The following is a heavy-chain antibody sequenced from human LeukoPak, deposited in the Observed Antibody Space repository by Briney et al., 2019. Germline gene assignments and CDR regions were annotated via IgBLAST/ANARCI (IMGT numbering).Heavy chain of an antibody. V-gene: IGHV4-4*07. CDR2: IYTSGST. CDR3: ARVPRYCSGGGCYSGWFDP. J-gene: IGHJ5*02. D-gene: IGHD2-15*01. CDR1: GGSISSYY. Sequence: SETLSLTCTASGGSISSYYWSWIRQPAGKGLEWIGRIYTSGSTNYNPSLKSRVTMSVDTSKNQFSLKLSSVTAADTAVYYCARVPRYCSGGGCYSGWFDPWGQGTLVTVSS.